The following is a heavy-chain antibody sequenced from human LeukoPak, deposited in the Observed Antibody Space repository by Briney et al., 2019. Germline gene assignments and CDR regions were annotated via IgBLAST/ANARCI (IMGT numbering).Heavy chain of an antibody. CDR1: GYTFTDYG. CDR2: ISAYNGDT. V-gene: IGHV1-18*01. J-gene: IGHJ4*02. CDR3: ARDLGTYGSSSIFFDY. Sequence: ASVKVSCKASGYTFTDYGISWVQQAPGQGLEWMGWISAYNGDTRYAQKLQGRFTMTTDTSTSTAYMELRSLRSDDTAVHYCARDLGTYGSSSIFFDYWGQGTLVTVSS. D-gene: IGHD6-6*01.